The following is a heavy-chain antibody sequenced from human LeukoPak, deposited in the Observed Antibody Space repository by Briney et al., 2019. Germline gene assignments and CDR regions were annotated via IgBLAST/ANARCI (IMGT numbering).Heavy chain of an antibody. V-gene: IGHV4-59*01. CDR2: IYYSGST. D-gene: IGHD3-3*01. J-gene: IGHJ5*02. CDR1: GGSISSYY. Sequence: PSETLSLTCTVSGGSISSYYWSWIRQPPGKGLEWIGYIYYSGSTSYNPSLKSRVTISVDTSKNQFSLKLSSVTAADTAVYYCARGKRESYDFWSGYRFDPWGQGTLVTVSS. CDR3: ARGKRESYDFWSGYRFDP.